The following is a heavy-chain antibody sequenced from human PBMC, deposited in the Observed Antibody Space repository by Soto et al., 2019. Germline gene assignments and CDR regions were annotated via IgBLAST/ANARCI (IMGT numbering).Heavy chain of an antibody. V-gene: IGHV3-48*01. CDR1: GFSFSSHS. Sequence: EVQLVESGGGLVQPGGSLRLSCSASGFSFSSHSMNWVRQAPGKGLEWISYISSASATMYYADSVKGRFTISRVNAKNLLYLQMSSLRAEDTAVYYCAKGRGRPSWGLGTLVTVSS. J-gene: IGHJ5*02. CDR3: AKGRGRPS. D-gene: IGHD3-16*01. CDR2: ISSASATM.